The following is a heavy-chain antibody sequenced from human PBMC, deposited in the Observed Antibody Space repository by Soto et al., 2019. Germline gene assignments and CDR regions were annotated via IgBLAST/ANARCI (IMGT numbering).Heavy chain of an antibody. J-gene: IGHJ3*02. Sequence: VQLVESGGGVVRPGGSLRLSCVASGFTIGGYGMHWVRQAPGRGLEWVAVISEDGTVQRYLDAVKGRFYISRDNPKNTLSLQMYRLSPEDTSVYFCAREFQRGVHAFDIWGQGTVVTVS. D-gene: IGHD3-10*01. CDR3: AREFQRGVHAFDI. CDR1: GFTIGGYG. CDR2: ISEDGTVQ. V-gene: IGHV3-30*03.